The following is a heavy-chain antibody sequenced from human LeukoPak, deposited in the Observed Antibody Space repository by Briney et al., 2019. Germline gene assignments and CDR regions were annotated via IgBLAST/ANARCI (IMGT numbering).Heavy chain of an antibody. CDR3: ARGTYYYGSGSYRERVKFDY. J-gene: IGHJ4*02. Sequence: SETLSLTCAVYGGSFSGYYWSWIRQPPGKGLEWIGEINHSGSTNYNPSLKSRVTISVDTSKNQFSLKLSSVTAADTAVYYCARGTYYYGSGSYRERVKFDYWGQGTLVTVSS. CDR2: INHSGST. D-gene: IGHD3-10*01. CDR1: GGSFSGYY. V-gene: IGHV4-34*01.